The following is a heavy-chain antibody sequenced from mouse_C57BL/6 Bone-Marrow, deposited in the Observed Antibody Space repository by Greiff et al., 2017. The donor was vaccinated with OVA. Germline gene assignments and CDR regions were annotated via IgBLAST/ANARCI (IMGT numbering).Heavy chain of an antibody. V-gene: IGHV7-1*01. Sequence: ASGKGLEWIAASRNKANDYTTEYSASVKGRFIVSRDTSQSILYLQMNALRAEDTAIYYCARDNWDWYFDVWGTGTTVTVSS. CDR2: SRNKANDYTT. D-gene: IGHD4-1*01. CDR3: ARDNWDWYFDV. J-gene: IGHJ1*03.